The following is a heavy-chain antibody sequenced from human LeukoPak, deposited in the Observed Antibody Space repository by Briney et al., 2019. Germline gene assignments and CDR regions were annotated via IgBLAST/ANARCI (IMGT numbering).Heavy chain of an antibody. D-gene: IGHD3-10*01. CDR2: IYYSGST. CDR3: AREGWFGELLSDYYYYMDV. V-gene: IGHV4-61*01. Sequence: SETLSLTCTVSGGSITSSSYYWSWIRQPPGKGLEWIGYIYYSGSTNYNPSLKSRVTISVDTSKNQFSLKLSSVTAADTAVYYCAREGWFGELLSDYYYYMDVWGKGTTVTVSS. CDR1: GGSITSSSYY. J-gene: IGHJ6*03.